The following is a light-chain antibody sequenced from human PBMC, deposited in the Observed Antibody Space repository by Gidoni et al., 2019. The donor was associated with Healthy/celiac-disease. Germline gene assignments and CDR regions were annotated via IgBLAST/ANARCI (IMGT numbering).Light chain of an antibody. CDR2: KAS. Sequence: DIQMTQSPSTLSASVGDRVTITCRASQSISSWLAWYQQKPGKAPKLLIYKASSVESGVPSRFSGSGSVTEFTLTISSLQPDDFATYYCQQYNSYPFTFGPGTKVDIK. CDR3: QQYNSYPFT. V-gene: IGKV1-5*03. J-gene: IGKJ3*01. CDR1: QSISSW.